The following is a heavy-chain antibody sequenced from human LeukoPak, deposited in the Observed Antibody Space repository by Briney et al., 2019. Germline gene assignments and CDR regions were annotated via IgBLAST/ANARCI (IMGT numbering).Heavy chain of an antibody. CDR2: ISSSSSYI. CDR3: ARTNMVFGVDIEENWFDP. CDR1: GFTFSSNT. V-gene: IGHV3-21*01. Sequence: GGSLRLSCAASGFTFSSNTMNWVRQAPGKGLEWVSSISSSSSYIYHADSVKGRFTISRDNAKKSLYLQMNSLRAEDTAVYYCARTNMVFGVDIEENWFDPWGQGTLATVSS. J-gene: IGHJ5*02. D-gene: IGHD3-3*01.